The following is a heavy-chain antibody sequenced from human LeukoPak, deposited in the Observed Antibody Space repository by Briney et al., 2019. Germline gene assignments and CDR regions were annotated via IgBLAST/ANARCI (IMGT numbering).Heavy chain of an antibody. D-gene: IGHD1-14*01. Sequence: PGGSLRLSCAASGFTFSSYAMHWVRQAPGKGLEWVAVISYDGSNKYYADSVKGRFTISRDNSKSTLYLQMNSLRAEDTAVYYCARDPPPNWNHSHYYYYMDVWGKGTTVTVSS. CDR1: GFTFSSYA. CDR2: ISYDGSNK. CDR3: ARDPPPNWNHSHYYYYMDV. J-gene: IGHJ6*03. V-gene: IGHV3-30*01.